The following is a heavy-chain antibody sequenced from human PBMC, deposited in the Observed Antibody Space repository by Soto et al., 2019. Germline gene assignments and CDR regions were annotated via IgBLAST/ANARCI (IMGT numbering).Heavy chain of an antibody. D-gene: IGHD3-3*01. J-gene: IGHJ4*02. Sequence: PGGSLRISCAASGFTFSSYGMHWVRQAPGKGLEWVAAIWYDGSHQYYADSVKGRFTISRDNSKDTLYLQMSSLRADDTAVYSCAREAPFGVVPTPLDYWGQGTLVTVSS. V-gene: IGHV3-33*01. CDR2: IWYDGSHQ. CDR1: GFTFSSYG. CDR3: AREAPFGVVPTPLDY.